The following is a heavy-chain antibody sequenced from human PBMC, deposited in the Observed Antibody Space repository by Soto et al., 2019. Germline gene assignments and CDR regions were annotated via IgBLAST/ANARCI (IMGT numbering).Heavy chain of an antibody. Sequence: QVQLVESGGGVVQPGRSLRLSCAASGFTFSSYGMHWVRQAPGKGLEWVAVISYDGSNKYYADSVKGRFTISRDNSKNTLYLQMNSLRAEDTAVYYCAKEGQDGYNAPAYFFDLWGRGTLVTVSS. D-gene: IGHD5-12*01. CDR3: AKEGQDGYNAPAYFFDL. J-gene: IGHJ2*01. CDR2: ISYDGSNK. V-gene: IGHV3-30*18. CDR1: GFTFSSYG.